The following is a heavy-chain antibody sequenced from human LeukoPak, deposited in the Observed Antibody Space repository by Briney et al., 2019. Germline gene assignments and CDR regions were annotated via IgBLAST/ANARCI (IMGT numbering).Heavy chain of an antibody. CDR2: VSASGAST. V-gene: IGHV3-23*01. CDR3: GRQHTAWFVDY. J-gene: IGHJ4*02. CDR1: GFSFSNYG. D-gene: IGHD3-9*01. Sequence: GGSLRLSCAASGFSFSNYGMSWVRQAPGKGLEWVSGVSASGASTYSEDSVKGRFIISRDNSKNMVFLQMNSLRAEDTAVYYCGRQHTAWFVDYWGQGILVTVSS.